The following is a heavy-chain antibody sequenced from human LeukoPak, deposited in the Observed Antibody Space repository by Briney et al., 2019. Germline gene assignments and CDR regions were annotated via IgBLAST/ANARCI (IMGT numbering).Heavy chain of an antibody. J-gene: IGHJ4*02. V-gene: IGHV4-38-2*02. CDR2: IYHSGST. Sequence: SETLSLTCTVSGYSISSGYYWGWIRQPPGNGLEWIGSIYHSGSTYYNPSLKSRVTISVDTSKNQFSLKLSSVTAADTAVYYCARDLDYDYVWGSSPFDYWGQGTLVTVSS. CDR3: ARDLDYDYVWGSSPFDY. CDR1: GYSISSGYY. D-gene: IGHD3-16*01.